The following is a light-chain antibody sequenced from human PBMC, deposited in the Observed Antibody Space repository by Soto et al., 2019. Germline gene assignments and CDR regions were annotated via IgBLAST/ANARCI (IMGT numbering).Light chain of an antibody. Sequence: DIQMTQSPSSLSASVGDRVTITCRASQSIRTYLNWYQQKPGKVPKLLIFSASSLQSGVPSRFSGSGSGTDFTLTISNLQPEDSATYYCQQGYSTLPYTFGQGTKLEI. CDR3: QQGYSTLPYT. CDR1: QSIRTY. J-gene: IGKJ2*01. CDR2: SAS. V-gene: IGKV1-39*01.